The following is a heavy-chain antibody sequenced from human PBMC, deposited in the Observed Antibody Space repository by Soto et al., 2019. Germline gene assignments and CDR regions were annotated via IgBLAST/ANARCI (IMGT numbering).Heavy chain of an antibody. Sequence: LSLTCTVSGGSISSYYWSWIRQPPGKGLEWIGYIYYSGSTNYNPSLKSRVTISVDTSKNQFSLKLSSVTAADTAVYYCARAVSSGYWSIAAAGTTFDYWGQGTLVTVSS. V-gene: IGHV4-59*01. D-gene: IGHD6-13*01. CDR1: GGSISSYY. CDR2: IYYSGST. CDR3: ARAVSSGYWSIAAAGTTFDY. J-gene: IGHJ4*02.